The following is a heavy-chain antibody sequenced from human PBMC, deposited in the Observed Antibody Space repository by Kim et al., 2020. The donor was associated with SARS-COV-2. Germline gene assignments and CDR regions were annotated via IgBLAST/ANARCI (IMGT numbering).Heavy chain of an antibody. V-gene: IGHV3-64*01. CDR1: GFTFSSYA. CDR2: ISSNGGST. J-gene: IGHJ4*02. Sequence: GGSLRLSCAASGFTFSSYAMHWVRQAPGKGLEYVSAISSNGGSTYYANSVKGRFTISRDNSKNTLYLQMGSLRAEDMAVYYCARVGGSYSFDYWGQGTL. D-gene: IGHD1-26*01. CDR3: ARVGGSYSFDY.